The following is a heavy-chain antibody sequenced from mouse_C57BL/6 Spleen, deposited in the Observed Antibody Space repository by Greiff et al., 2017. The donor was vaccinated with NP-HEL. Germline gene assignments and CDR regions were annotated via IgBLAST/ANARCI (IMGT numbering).Heavy chain of an antibody. D-gene: IGHD3-2*02. CDR2: IDPSDSYT. J-gene: IGHJ2*01. Sequence: VQLQQPGAELVRPGTSVKLSCKASGYTFTSYWMHWVKQRPGQGLEWIGVIDPSDSYTNYNQKFKGKATLTVDTSSSTAYMQLSSLTSEDSAVYYCASGTAQARDYWGQGTTLTVSS. CDR1: GYTFTSYW. V-gene: IGHV1-59*01. CDR3: ASGTAQARDY.